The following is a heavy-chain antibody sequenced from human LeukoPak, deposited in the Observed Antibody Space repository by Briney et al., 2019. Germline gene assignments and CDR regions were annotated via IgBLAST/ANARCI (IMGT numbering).Heavy chain of an antibody. Sequence: SETLSLTCTVSGGSISSSSYYWGWIRQPPGKGLEWIGSTYYSGSTYYNPSLKSRVTISVDTSKNQFSLKLSSVTAADTAVYYCAIIPAAPYYFDYWGQGTLVTVSS. D-gene: IGHD2-2*01. CDR3: AIIPAAPYYFDY. V-gene: IGHV4-39*01. J-gene: IGHJ4*02. CDR2: TYYSGST. CDR1: GGSISSSSYY.